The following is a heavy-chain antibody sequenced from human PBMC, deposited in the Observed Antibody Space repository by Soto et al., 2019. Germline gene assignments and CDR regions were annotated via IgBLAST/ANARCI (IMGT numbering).Heavy chain of an antibody. J-gene: IGHJ4*02. CDR3: ARYNSYAIDY. Sequence: VQLQESGPGLVKPSETLSLTCTVSGTSISSYYWSWIRQPPGKGLEWIANIHYSGTTNYNPSLASRVTLSVDKAKNQFSLKMTSVTAADRAMYFCARYNSYAIDYSGRGTLVTVSS. CDR2: IHYSGTT. CDR1: GTSISSYY. D-gene: IGHD2-2*01. V-gene: IGHV4-59*01.